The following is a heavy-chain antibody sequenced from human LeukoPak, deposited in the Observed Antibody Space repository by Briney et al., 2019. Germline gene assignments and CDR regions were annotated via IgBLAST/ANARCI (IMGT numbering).Heavy chain of an antibody. V-gene: IGHV3-23*01. CDR3: AKDASNGYDWFPDY. CDR1: GFTFSSYA. D-gene: IGHD5-12*01. Sequence: GGSLRLSCAASGFTFSSYAMSWVRQAPGKGLEWVSAISGSGGSTYYADSVKGRFTISRDNSKNTLYLQMNGLRAEDTAVYYCAKDASNGYDWFPDYWGQGTLVTVSS. CDR2: ISGSGGST. J-gene: IGHJ4*02.